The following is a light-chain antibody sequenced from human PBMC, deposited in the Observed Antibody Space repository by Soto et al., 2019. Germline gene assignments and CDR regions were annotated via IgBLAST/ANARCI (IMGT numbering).Light chain of an antibody. V-gene: IGLV2-14*01. CDR3: SSYRSSSTHWV. J-gene: IGLJ3*02. Sequence: QSVLTQPASVSGSPGQSITISCTGTSSDVGGYNYVSWYQQHPGKAPKLMIYDVSNRPSGVSNRFSGSKSGNTASLTISGLQADDEADYYCSSYRSSSTHWVFGGGTKATVL. CDR2: DVS. CDR1: SSDVGGYNY.